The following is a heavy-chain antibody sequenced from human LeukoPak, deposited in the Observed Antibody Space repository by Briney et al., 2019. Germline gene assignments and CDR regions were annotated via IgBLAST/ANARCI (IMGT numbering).Heavy chain of an antibody. D-gene: IGHD2-2*01. CDR2: ISSSGSTI. J-gene: IGHJ4*02. CDR3: ARDGVVPAARV. V-gene: IGHV3-11*01. Sequence: GGSLRLSCAASGFTFGDYYMTWIRQAPGKGLEWVSYISSSGSTIYYADSVKGRFTMSRDNAKNSLYLQMNSLRAEDTAVYYCARDGVVPAARVWGQGTLVTVSS. CDR1: GFTFGDYY.